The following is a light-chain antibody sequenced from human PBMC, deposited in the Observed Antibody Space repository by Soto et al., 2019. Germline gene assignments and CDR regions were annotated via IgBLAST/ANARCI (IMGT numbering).Light chain of an antibody. CDR2: DAS. Sequence: EIFMTQSPATLSVSPWERVTFSCRASQSVSFYLAWYQQKPGQAPRLLIYDASTRATGIPVRFSGSGSGTEFTLTISSLQSEDFGVYYCQQNKDWPGTFGQGTKVDIK. CDR3: QQNKDWPGT. J-gene: IGKJ1*01. V-gene: IGKV3-15*01. CDR1: QSVSFY.